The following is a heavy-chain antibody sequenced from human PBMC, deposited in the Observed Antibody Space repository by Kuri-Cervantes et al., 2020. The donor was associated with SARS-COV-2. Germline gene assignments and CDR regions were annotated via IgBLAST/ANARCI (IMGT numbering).Heavy chain of an antibody. CDR1: GCSISSYH. CDR3: ARVVTIFGVVTDYYYYMIV. V-gene: IGHV4-4*07. CDR2: IYTSGST. D-gene: IGHD3-3*01. J-gene: IGHJ6*03. Sequence: GSLRLSFTASGCSISSYHWSWIRQPAGKGLEWIGRIYTSGSTNYNPSLKSRVTMSVDTSKNQFSLKLSSVTAADTAVYYCARVVTIFGVVTDYYYYMIVWGKGTTVTVSS.